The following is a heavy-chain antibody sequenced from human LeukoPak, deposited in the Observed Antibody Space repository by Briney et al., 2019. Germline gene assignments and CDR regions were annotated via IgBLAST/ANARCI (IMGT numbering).Heavy chain of an antibody. V-gene: IGHV4-61*02. D-gene: IGHD2-2*01. CDR2: IYTSGST. CDR3: ARVGCSSTSCYGWFYYMDV. J-gene: IGHJ6*03. CDR1: GGSISSGSYY. Sequence: SQTLSLTCTVSGGSISSGSYYWSWIRQPAGKGLEWIGRIYTSGSTNNNPSLKSRVTISVDTSKNQFSLKLSSVTAADTAVYYCARVGCSSTSCYGWFYYMDVWGKGTTVTVSS.